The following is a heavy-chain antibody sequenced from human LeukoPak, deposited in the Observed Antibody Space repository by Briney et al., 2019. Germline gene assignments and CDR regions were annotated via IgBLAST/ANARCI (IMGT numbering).Heavy chain of an antibody. Sequence: PSETLSLTCTVSGGSISSYYWSWIRQPPGKGLEWIGSIYYSGSTYYNPSLKSRVTISVDTSKNQFSLKLSSVTAADTAVYYCARGGESVAGFAFDYWGQGTLVTVSS. CDR1: GGSISSYY. V-gene: IGHV4-59*12. CDR3: ARGGESVAGFAFDY. D-gene: IGHD6-19*01. CDR2: IYYSGST. J-gene: IGHJ4*02.